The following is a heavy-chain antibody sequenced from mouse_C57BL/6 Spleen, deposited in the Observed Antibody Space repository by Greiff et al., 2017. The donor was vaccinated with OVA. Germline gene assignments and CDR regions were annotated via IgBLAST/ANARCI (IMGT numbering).Heavy chain of an antibody. V-gene: IGHV3-6*01. D-gene: IGHD3-2*02. Sequence: EVKLLQSGPGLVKPSQSLSLTCSVTGYSITSGYYWNWIRQFPGNNLEWVGYIRYDGSNNYNPSLKNQTTITRDTSKNQSFLKLNSVTTEDTATYYCARESDSSGYYWGQGTTLTVSS. CDR3: ARESDSSGYY. CDR2: IRYDGSN. CDR1: GYSITSGYY. J-gene: IGHJ2*01.